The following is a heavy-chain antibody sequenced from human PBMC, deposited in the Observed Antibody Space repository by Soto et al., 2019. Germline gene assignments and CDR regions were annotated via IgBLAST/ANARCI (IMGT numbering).Heavy chain of an antibody. CDR1: GFTFSGYG. CDR2: ISYDGSNK. CDR3: AKDEDIVVVPAALDY. Sequence: PGGSLRLSCAASGFTFSGYGMHWVRQAPGKGLEWVAVISYDGSNKYYADSVKGRFTISRDNSKNTLYLQMNSLRAEDTAVYYCAKDEDIVVVPAALDYWGQGTLVTVSS. D-gene: IGHD2-2*01. V-gene: IGHV3-30*18. J-gene: IGHJ4*02.